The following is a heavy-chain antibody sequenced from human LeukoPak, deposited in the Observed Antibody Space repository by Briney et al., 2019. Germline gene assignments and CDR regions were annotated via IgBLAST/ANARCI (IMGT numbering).Heavy chain of an antibody. V-gene: IGHV3-48*03. CDR1: GLNFNTYE. J-gene: IGHJ4*02. CDR2: ICGRGSTK. CDR3: ARDLYYYGSGNYVPGLPDY. D-gene: IGHD3-10*01. Sequence: PGGSLRLSCAASGLNFNTYEMNWVRQAPRKGLEWVSYICGRGSTKYYADSVKGRFTISRDNAENSLYLQMNGLRAEDTAVYYCARDLYYYGSGNYVPGLPDYWGQGTLVTVSS.